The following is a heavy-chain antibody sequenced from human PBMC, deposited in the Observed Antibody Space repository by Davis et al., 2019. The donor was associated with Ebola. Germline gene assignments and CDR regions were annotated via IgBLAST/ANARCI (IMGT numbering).Heavy chain of an antibody. J-gene: IGHJ4*02. CDR2: INPNSGGT. CDR3: ARGDRSGWFLADYFDY. V-gene: IGHV1-2*02. Sequence: ASVKVSCKSSGYTFTSYYMHWVRQAPGQGLEWMGIINPNSGGTNYAQKFQGRVTMTRDTSISTAYMELSRLRSDDTAVYYCARGDRSGWFLADYFDYWGQGTLVTVSS. CDR1: GYTFTSYY. D-gene: IGHD6-19*01.